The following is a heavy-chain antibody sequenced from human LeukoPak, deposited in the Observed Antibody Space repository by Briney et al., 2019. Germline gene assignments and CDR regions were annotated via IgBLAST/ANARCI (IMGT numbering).Heavy chain of an antibody. CDR3: ARARTTRGFDY. Sequence: SETLSLTCAVYGGSFSGYYWSWIRQPPGKGLEWIGEINHSGSTNYNPSLKSRVTISVDTSKNQFSLKLSSVTAADTAVYYCARARTTRGFDYWGQGTLVTVSS. D-gene: IGHD4-17*01. CDR1: GGSFSGYY. V-gene: IGHV4-34*01. CDR2: INHSGST. J-gene: IGHJ4*02.